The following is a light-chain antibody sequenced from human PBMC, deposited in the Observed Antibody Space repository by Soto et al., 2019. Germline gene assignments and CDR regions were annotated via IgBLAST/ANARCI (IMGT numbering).Light chain of an antibody. CDR3: GTWDSSLSAGV. Sequence: QSVLTQPPSVSAAPGQKVNISCSGSSSNIGNSYVSWYQQLPGTAPKLLIYDNNKRPSGIPDRFSGSKSGTSATLGITGFQTGDEADYYCGTWDSSLSAGVFGGGTKLTVL. CDR1: SSNIGNSY. J-gene: IGLJ3*02. CDR2: DNN. V-gene: IGLV1-51*01.